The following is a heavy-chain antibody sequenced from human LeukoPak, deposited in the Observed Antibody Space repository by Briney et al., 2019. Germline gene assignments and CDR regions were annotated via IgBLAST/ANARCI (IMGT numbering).Heavy chain of an antibody. D-gene: IGHD3-22*01. Sequence: ASVKVSCKASGYTFTSYYMHWVRQAPGQGLEWMGIINPSGGSTSYAQKFQGRVTMTRDTSTSTVYMELSSLRSDDTAVYYCATDQFYHDSSGPFDFWGQGTLVTVSS. V-gene: IGHV1-46*01. J-gene: IGHJ4*02. CDR2: INPSGGST. CDR3: ATDQFYHDSSGPFDF. CDR1: GYTFTSYY.